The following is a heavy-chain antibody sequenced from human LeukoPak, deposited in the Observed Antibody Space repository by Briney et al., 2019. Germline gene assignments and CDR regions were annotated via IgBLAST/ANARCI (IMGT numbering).Heavy chain of an antibody. D-gene: IGHD3-10*01. J-gene: IGHJ4*02. CDR1: GGSISSSSYY. V-gene: IGHV4-39*01. Sequence: SETLSLTCTVSGGSISSSSYYWGWIRQPPGKGLEWIGSIYYSGSTYYNPSLKSRVTISVDTSKNQFSLKLSSVTAADTAVYYCARASGPANYGSGRPLDYWGQGTLVTVSS. CDR2: IYYSGST. CDR3: ARASGPANYGSGRPLDY.